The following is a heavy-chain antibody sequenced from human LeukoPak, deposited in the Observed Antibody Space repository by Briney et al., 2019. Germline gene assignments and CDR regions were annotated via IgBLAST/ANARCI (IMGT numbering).Heavy chain of an antibody. CDR2: ISGSGGST. Sequence: GGSLRLSCAASGFTFSSYAMSWVRQAPGKGLEWVSAISGSGGSTYYADSVKGRFTISRDNSKNTLYLQMNSLRAEDTDVYYCAKAGSGYYYYFDYWGQGTLVTVSS. CDR1: GFTFSSYA. V-gene: IGHV3-23*01. D-gene: IGHD3-22*01. CDR3: AKAGSGYYYYFDY. J-gene: IGHJ4*02.